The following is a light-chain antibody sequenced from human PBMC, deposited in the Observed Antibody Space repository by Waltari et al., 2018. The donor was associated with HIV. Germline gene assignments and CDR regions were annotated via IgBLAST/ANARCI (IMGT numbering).Light chain of an antibody. CDR1: QSVSDF. CDR3: QQRSHWPLT. J-gene: IGKJ4*01. CDR2: DSS. V-gene: IGKV3-11*01. Sequence: ETVLIQSPPRLSLSPGERATLSCRANQSVSDFLAWYRQTPGQPPRLLIYDSSTRATGTPARFSGSGSGTDFTLTISSLEPEDFAVYYCQQRSHWPLTFGGGTKVEMK.